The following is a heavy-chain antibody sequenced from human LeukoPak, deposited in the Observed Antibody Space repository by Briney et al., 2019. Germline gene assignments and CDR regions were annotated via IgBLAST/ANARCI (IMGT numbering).Heavy chain of an antibody. D-gene: IGHD2-21*02. J-gene: IGHJ4*02. CDR1: GFTFSSYA. V-gene: IGHV3-23*01. Sequence: PGGSLRLSCAASGFTFSSYAMSWVRQAPGKGLEWVSAISGSGGSTYYADSVKGRFTISRDNSKNTLYLQMNSLRAEDTAVYYCAKDDPDRGGDCYDGYFDYWGQGTLVTVSS. CDR3: AKDDPDRGGDCYDGYFDY. CDR2: ISGSGGST.